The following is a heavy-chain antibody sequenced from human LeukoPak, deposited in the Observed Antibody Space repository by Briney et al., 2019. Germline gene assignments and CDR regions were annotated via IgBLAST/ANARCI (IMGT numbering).Heavy chain of an antibody. CDR1: GGSISSYF. CDR3: AKMSQGSAWSSEFYGMDV. V-gene: IGHV4-59*08. Sequence: SETLSLTCTVSGGSISSYFWSWIRQPPGKGLEWIAYIYYSGISNYNPSLTSRVAISVDTSKNQFSLKVTSVTAADTAVYYCAKMSQGSAWSSEFYGMDVWGQGTTVTVSS. J-gene: IGHJ6*02. CDR2: IYYSGIS. D-gene: IGHD6-19*01.